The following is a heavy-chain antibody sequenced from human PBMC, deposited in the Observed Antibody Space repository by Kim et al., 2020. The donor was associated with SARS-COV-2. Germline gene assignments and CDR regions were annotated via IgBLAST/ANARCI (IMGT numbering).Heavy chain of an antibody. CDR2: INDSGST. J-gene: IGHJ5*02. CDR3: ARGLSLYSRSWYHWFDP. CDR1: GGSFSADY. Sequence: SETLSLTCVVYGGSFSADYWNWIRQAPGKGLEWIGEINDSGSTNYNPSLKSRVTISVDTSKNQFSLRLTSVTAADTAVYYCARGLSLYSRSWYHWFDPWG. D-gene: IGHD6-13*01. V-gene: IGHV4-34*01.